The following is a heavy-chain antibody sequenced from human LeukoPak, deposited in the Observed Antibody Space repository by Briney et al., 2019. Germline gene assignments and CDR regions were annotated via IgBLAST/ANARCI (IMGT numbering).Heavy chain of an antibody. Sequence: GGSLRLSCAASGFTFSKYGMHWVRQAPGKGLEWVAFIRHDGSDKYYIDSVKDRFIISRDNSKNTLYLQMNSLRAEDTAVYYCAKDRGFDPWGQGTLVTVSS. CDR1: GFTFSKYG. D-gene: IGHD3-10*01. CDR2: IRHDGSDK. V-gene: IGHV3-30*02. CDR3: AKDRGFDP. J-gene: IGHJ5*02.